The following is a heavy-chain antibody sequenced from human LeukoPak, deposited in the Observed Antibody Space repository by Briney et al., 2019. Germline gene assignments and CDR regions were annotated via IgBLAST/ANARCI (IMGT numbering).Heavy chain of an antibody. Sequence: PSETLSLTCAVSGGSISSYYWSWIRQPAGKGLEWIGRIYTSGSTNYNPSLKSRVTMSVDTSKNQFSLKLSSVTAADTAVYYCARGVRGIYYYYYGMDVWGQGTTVTVSS. D-gene: IGHD1-14*01. V-gene: IGHV4-4*07. CDR3: ARGVRGIYYYYYGMDV. CDR2: IYTSGST. J-gene: IGHJ6*02. CDR1: GGSISSYY.